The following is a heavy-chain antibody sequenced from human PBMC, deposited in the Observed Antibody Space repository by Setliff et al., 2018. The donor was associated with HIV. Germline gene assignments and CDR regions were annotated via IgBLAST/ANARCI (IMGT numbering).Heavy chain of an antibody. V-gene: IGHV4-59*01. Sequence: LSLTCPVSGGSIGTYYWSWIRQPPGKGLEWIGYIYYTGSTNYNPSLKSRVIISVDTSKNQFSLNLSSVTAADTAVYFCARGSPYTSAWYGGGTFGIWGQGTLVTVSS. CDR3: ARGSPYTSAWYGGGTFGI. CDR2: IYYTGST. CDR1: GGSIGTYY. J-gene: IGHJ3*02. D-gene: IGHD6-19*01.